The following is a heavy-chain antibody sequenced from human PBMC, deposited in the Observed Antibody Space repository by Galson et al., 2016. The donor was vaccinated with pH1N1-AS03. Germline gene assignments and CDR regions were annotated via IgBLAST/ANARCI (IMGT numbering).Heavy chain of an antibody. V-gene: IGHV3-49*04. CDR3: SRLSGYYYYMDV. D-gene: IGHD1-14*01. Sequence: SLRLSCAASGFRFGDYGMSWVRQAPGKGLEWVGFIRSKVYSGTAEYAASLKGRLTISRDDSKSIAYLELNSLKTEDTAVYYCSRLSGYYYYMDVWGKGTTVTVSS. CDR1: GFRFGDYG. CDR2: IRSKVYSGTA. J-gene: IGHJ6*03.